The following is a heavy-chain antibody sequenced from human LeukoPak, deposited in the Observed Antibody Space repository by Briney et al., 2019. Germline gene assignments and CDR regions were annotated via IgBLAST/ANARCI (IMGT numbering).Heavy chain of an antibody. V-gene: IGHV3-23*01. Sequence: GGSLRLSCAASGFTFSSYAMSWVRRAPGKGPEWISAITSSGGNTYNADSVKGRFTISRDNSKNTLYLQMNSLRAEDTAVYYCASHDSSGYYLYRYFTYWGQGHLVTVSS. J-gene: IGHJ4*02. CDR2: ITSSGGNT. CDR1: GFTFSSYA. D-gene: IGHD3-22*01. CDR3: ASHDSSGYYLYRYFTY.